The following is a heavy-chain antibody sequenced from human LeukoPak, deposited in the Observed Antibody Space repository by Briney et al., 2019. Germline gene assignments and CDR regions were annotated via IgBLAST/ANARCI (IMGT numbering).Heavy chain of an antibody. CDR1: GGSFSGYY. J-gene: IGHJ4*02. D-gene: IGHD3-16*02. CDR2: INHSGST. V-gene: IGHV4-34*01. CDR3: ARATRGDYVWGSYRPQYYFDY. Sequence: SETLSLTCAVYGGSFSGYYWSWIRQPPGKGLEWIGEINHSGSTNYNPSLKSRVTISVDTSKNQFSLKLSSVTAADTAVYYCARATRGDYVWGSYRPQYYFDYWGQGTLVTVSS.